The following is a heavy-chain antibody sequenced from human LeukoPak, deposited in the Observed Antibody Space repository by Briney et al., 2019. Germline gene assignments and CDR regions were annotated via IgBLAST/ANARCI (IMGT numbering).Heavy chain of an antibody. CDR2: ISGSGRDT. V-gene: IGHV3-23*01. J-gene: IGHJ2*01. Sequence: PGGSLRLSCAASGLTFPRYAFAWVHQAPGRGLQWVSGISGSGRDTFYSDSVKGRFTISRDNSKNTHYLQMSSLTAEDTAVYYCAKWGDFWTGLNNWYFELWGRGTLVTVSS. CDR1: GLTFPRYA. CDR3: AKWGDFWTGLNNWYFEL. D-gene: IGHD3/OR15-3a*01.